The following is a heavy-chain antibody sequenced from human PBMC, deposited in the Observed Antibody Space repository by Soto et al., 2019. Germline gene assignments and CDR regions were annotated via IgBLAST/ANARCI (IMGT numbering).Heavy chain of an antibody. CDR2: ISGSGGST. Sequence: SCAASGFTFSSYAMSWVRQAPGKGLEWVSAISGSGGSTYYADSVKGRFTISRDNSKNTLYLQMNSLRAEDTAVYYCAKGVHGVTMIVVVTFPFDYWGQGTLVTVSS. V-gene: IGHV3-23*01. CDR1: GFTFSSYA. J-gene: IGHJ4*02. D-gene: IGHD3-22*01. CDR3: AKGVHGVTMIVVVTFPFDY.